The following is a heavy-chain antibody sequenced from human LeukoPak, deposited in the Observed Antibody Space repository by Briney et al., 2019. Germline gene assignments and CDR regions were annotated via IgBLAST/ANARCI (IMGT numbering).Heavy chain of an antibody. CDR1: GFTFSSYS. J-gene: IGHJ4*02. CDR3: ARDRGIFSGYSPY. V-gene: IGHV3-21*01. CDR2: ISSSSSYI. Sequence: GGSLRLSCAASGFTFSSYSMNWVRQAPGKGLEWVSSISSSSSYIYYADSVKGRFTISRDNAKNSLYLQMNSLRAEDTAVNYCARDRGIFSGYSPYWGQGTLVTVSS. D-gene: IGHD3-22*01.